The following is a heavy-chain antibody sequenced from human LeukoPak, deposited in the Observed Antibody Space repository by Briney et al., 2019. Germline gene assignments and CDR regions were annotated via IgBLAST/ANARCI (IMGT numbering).Heavy chain of an antibody. Sequence: PGGSLRLSCAASGFTFSSYSMNWVRQAPGKGPEWVSVIYSGGATHYADSVKGRFTISRDNSKNTLYLQMNSLRAADTAVYYCARGVPSPFPDPFDHWGQGTLATVSS. J-gene: IGHJ4*02. CDR1: GFTFSSYS. CDR3: ARGVPSPFPDPFDH. V-gene: IGHV3-66*02. D-gene: IGHD2/OR15-2a*01. CDR2: IYSGGAT.